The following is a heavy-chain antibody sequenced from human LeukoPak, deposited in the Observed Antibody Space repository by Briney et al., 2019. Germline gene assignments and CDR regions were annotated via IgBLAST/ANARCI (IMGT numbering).Heavy chain of an antibody. CDR3: TRGYENGYYLYYYYGTDV. J-gene: IGHJ6*02. Sequence: GGSLRLSCTASGFTFGDYAMSWVRQAPGRGLEWVGFIRSKAYGGTTEYAASVKGRFTISRDDSKSIAYLQMNSLKTEDTAVYYCTRGYENGYYLYYYYGTDVWGQGTTVTVSS. V-gene: IGHV3-49*04. CDR2: IRSKAYGGTT. CDR1: GFTFGDYA. D-gene: IGHD3-3*01.